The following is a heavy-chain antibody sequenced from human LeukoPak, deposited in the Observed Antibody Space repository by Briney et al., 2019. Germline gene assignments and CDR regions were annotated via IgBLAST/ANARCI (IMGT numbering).Heavy chain of an antibody. J-gene: IGHJ5*02. CDR2: IYYSGST. V-gene: IGHV4-59*01. D-gene: IGHD3-16*02. CDR1: GGSISSYY. CDR3: ARNGNSFNRRDNWFDP. Sequence: SETLSLTCTVSGGSISSYYWSWIRQPPGKGLEWIWYIYYSGSTNYNPSLKSRVTISVDTSKNQFSLKLSSVTAADTAVYYCARNGNSFNRRDNWFDPWGQGTLVTVSS.